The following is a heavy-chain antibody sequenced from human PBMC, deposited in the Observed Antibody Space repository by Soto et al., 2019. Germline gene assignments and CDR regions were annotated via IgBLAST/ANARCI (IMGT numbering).Heavy chain of an antibody. D-gene: IGHD6-19*01. Sequence: QVQLQESGPGLVKPSETLSLTCTVSGGSISSYYWSWIRQPAGKGLEWIGRIYTSGSTNYNPSLKSRVTMSVDTSKNQFSLKLSSLRSEDTAVYYCARWYGKWLVPTANYYYYGMDVWGQGTTVTVSS. V-gene: IGHV4-4*07. CDR3: ARWYGKWLVPTANYYYYGMDV. CDR1: GGSISSYY. J-gene: IGHJ6*02. CDR2: IYTSGST.